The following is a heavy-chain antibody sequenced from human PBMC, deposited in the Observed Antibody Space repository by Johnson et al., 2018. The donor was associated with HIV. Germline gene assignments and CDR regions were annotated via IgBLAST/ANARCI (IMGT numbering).Heavy chain of an antibody. Sequence: VHLVESGGGVVQPGRSLRLSCAASGFTFNNAWMTWVRQAPGKGLEWVSVIYSGGSTYYADSVKGRFTISRDNSKNMLYLQMNSLRAEDTAVYYCARDWGTRGWDDAFDIWGQGTMVTVSS. V-gene: IGHV3-66*01. CDR3: ARDWGTRGWDDAFDI. CDR1: GFTFNNAW. J-gene: IGHJ3*02. CDR2: IYSGGST. D-gene: IGHD3-16*01.